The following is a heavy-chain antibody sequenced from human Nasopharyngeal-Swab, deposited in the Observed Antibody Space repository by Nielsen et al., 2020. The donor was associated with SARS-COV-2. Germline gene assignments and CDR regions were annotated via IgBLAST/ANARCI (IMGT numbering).Heavy chain of an antibody. Sequence: SETLSLTCTVSGGSLSSYYWSWIRQPPGKGLEWIGYIYYSGSTNYNPSLKSRVTISVDTSKNQFPLKLSSVTAADTAVYYCARGSITGTTSPLFDPWGQGTLVTVSS. CDR2: IYYSGST. CDR3: ARGSITGTTSPLFDP. D-gene: IGHD1-7*01. J-gene: IGHJ5*02. V-gene: IGHV4-59*01. CDR1: GGSLSSYY.